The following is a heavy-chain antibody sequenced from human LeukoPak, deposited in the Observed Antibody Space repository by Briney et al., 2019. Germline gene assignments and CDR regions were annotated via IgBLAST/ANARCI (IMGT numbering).Heavy chain of an antibody. Sequence: GGSLRLSCAASGFTFSSYSMNWVRQAPGKGLEWVSSISSSSSSYIYYADSVKGRFSISRDNAKNSLYLQMNSLRAEDTAVYYCARGSKRWFGELLFGDFDYWGQGTLVTVSS. V-gene: IGHV3-21*01. CDR2: ISSSSSSYI. CDR3: ARGSKRWFGELLFGDFDY. J-gene: IGHJ4*02. D-gene: IGHD3-10*01. CDR1: GFTFSSYS.